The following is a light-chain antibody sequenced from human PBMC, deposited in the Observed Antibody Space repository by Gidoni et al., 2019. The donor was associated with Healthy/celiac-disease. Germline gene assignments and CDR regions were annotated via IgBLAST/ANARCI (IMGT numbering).Light chain of an antibody. J-gene: IGLJ2*01. V-gene: IGLV1-47*02. CDR1: SSTIGSNY. Sequence: QSVLTQPPSASGTPGQRVTISCSGSSSTIGSNYVYWYQQLPGTAPKLLIYSNNQRPSEVPDRFSGSKSGTSASLAISGLRSEDEADYYCAAWDDSLSGPVVFGGGTKLTVL. CDR3: AAWDDSLSGPVV. CDR2: SNN.